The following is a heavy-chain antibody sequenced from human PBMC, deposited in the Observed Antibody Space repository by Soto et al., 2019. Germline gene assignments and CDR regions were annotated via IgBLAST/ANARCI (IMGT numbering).Heavy chain of an antibody. J-gene: IGHJ4*02. D-gene: IGHD3-3*01. CDR3: ARVGGSTIFGVVIPDY. CDR2: IIPIFGTA. Sequence: GASVKVSCKASGGTFSSYAISWLRQAPGQGLEWMGGIIPIFGTANYAQKFQGRVTITADKSTSTAYMELSSLRSEDTAVYYCARVGGSTIFGVVIPDYWGQGTLVTVSS. V-gene: IGHV1-69*06. CDR1: GGTFSSYA.